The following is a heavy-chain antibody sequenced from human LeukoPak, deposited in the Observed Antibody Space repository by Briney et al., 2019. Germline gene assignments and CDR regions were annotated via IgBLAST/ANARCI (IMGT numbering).Heavy chain of an antibody. J-gene: IGHJ5*02. CDR3: ARAIYWFPWFDP. D-gene: IGHD2-8*02. Sequence: SETLSLTCTVSGGSSSSYYWSWIRQPPGKGLEWIGYIYYSGSTNYNPSLKSRVTISVDTSKNQFSLKLSSVTAADTAVYYCARAIYWFPWFDPWGQGTLVTVSS. CDR1: GGSSSSYY. CDR2: IYYSGST. V-gene: IGHV4-59*01.